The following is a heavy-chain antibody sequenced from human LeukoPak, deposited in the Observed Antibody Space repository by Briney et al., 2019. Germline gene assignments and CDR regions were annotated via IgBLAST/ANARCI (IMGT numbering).Heavy chain of an antibody. J-gene: IGHJ4*02. Sequence: GGSLRLSCAASGFTFSSAWMHWVRQAPGKGLVWVSRITDDATTTYADYVRGRFTISRDNAKNILYLQMNSLRAEDTALYYCVRDRVGPDYWGQGTLVTVSS. CDR3: VRDRVGPDY. V-gene: IGHV3-74*03. CDR2: ITDDATT. CDR1: GFTFSSAW. D-gene: IGHD1-26*01.